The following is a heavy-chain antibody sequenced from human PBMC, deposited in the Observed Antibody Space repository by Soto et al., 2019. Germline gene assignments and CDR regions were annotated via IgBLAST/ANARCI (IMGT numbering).Heavy chain of an antibody. CDR1: GGSISSGDYY. V-gene: IGHV4-30-4*01. CDR2: IYYSGST. J-gene: IGHJ6*02. D-gene: IGHD4-17*01. Sequence: PSETLSLTCTVSGGSISSGDYYWSWIRQPPGKGLEWIGYIYYSGSTYYNPSLKSRVTISVDTSKNQFSLKLSSVTAADTAVYYCARDGPHDYGDQAPLSYYGMDVWGQGSTVTVSS. CDR3: ARDGPHDYGDQAPLSYYGMDV.